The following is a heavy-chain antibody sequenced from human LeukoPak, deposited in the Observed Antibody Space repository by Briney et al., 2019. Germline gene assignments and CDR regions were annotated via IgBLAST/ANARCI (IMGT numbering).Heavy chain of an antibody. Sequence: GSLRLSCAASGFTFSSYAMHWVRQAPGKGLEWVAVISYDGSNKYYADSVKGRFTISRDNSKNTLYLQMNSLRAEDTAVYYCARDYSSGWYSDFDYWGQGTLVTVSS. CDR1: GFTFSSYA. V-gene: IGHV3-30-3*01. CDR2: ISYDGSNK. D-gene: IGHD6-19*01. CDR3: ARDYSSGWYSDFDY. J-gene: IGHJ4*02.